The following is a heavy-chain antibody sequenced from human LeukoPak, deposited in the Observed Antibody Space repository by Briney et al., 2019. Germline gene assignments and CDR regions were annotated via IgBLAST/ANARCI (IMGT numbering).Heavy chain of an antibody. CDR1: GFTFSCYS. D-gene: IGHD3-22*01. CDR3: ARDRGKYYYDSSGFPSHYGMDV. V-gene: IGHV3-21*01. Sequence: GGSLRLSCAASGFTFSCYSMNWVRQAPGKGLEWVSSISSSSSYIYYADSVKGRFTISRDNAKNSLYLQMNSLRAEDTAVYYCARDRGKYYYDSSGFPSHYGMDVWGQGTTVTVSS. CDR2: ISSSSSYI. J-gene: IGHJ6*02.